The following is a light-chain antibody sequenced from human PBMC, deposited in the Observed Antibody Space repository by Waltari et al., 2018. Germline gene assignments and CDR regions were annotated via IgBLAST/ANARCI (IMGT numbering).Light chain of an antibody. CDR3: QQANSFPIT. Sequence: DIQRTQAPSSVSASVGDSVTITCRASQDIRNWLAWYQQKPGKAPNLLIYATSSLQTGVPSRFSGSGSGTEFTLTISSLQPEDFATYYCQQANSFPITFGPGTKVDIK. V-gene: IGKV1-12*01. CDR2: ATS. J-gene: IGKJ3*01. CDR1: QDIRNW.